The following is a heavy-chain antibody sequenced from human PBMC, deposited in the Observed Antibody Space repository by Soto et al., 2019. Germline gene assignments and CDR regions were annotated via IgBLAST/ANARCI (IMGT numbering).Heavy chain of an antibody. CDR1: GGSISSDY. J-gene: IGHJ6*02. D-gene: IGHD2-15*01. V-gene: IGHV4-59*01. CDR2: IYYSGST. CDR3: ARDEVGHCSGGSCSPGYYYGMDV. Sequence: PSETLSLSCTVSGGSISSDYWSWIRQPPGKGREWIGYIYYSGSTNYNPSLKSRVTISVDTSKNHFSLKLSSVTAADTAVYYCARDEVGHCSGGSCSPGYYYGMDVWGQGTTVTVS.